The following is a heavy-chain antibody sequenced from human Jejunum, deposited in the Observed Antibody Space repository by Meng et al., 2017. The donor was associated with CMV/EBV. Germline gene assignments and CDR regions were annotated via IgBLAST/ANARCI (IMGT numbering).Heavy chain of an antibody. CDR3: AREMDYGSGSYYRDGLDI. V-gene: IGHV1-2*02. CDR2: INVNTGAT. J-gene: IGHJ3*02. CDR1: TAYY. Sequence: TAYYMHWVRQAPGQGLEWMGWINVNTGATKYAEKFQGRVTMTRDKSISAAYMELGRLGSDDTAMYYCAREMDYGSGSYYRDGLDIWGQGTRVTVSS. D-gene: IGHD3-10*01.